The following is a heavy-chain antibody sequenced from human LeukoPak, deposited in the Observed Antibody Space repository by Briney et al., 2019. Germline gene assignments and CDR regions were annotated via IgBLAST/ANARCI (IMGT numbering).Heavy chain of an antibody. V-gene: IGHV1-69*01. CDR3: ARDGHCGADCYIGY. D-gene: IGHD2-21*01. CDR1: GGTFSSYA. Sequence: SVKVSCKASGGTFSSYATSWVRQAPGQGLEWMGGIIPIFGTANYAQKFQGRVTITADESTSTAYMELSSLRSEDTAVYYCARDGHCGADCYIGYWGQGTLVTVSS. CDR2: IIPIFGTA. J-gene: IGHJ4*02.